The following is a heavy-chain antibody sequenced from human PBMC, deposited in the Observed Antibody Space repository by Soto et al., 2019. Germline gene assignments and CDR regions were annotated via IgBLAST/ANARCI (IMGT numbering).Heavy chain of an antibody. V-gene: IGHV3-33*01. CDR1: GFTFSSYG. J-gene: IGHJ5*02. CDR3: ARDLRSYSSSWYGGWFDP. CDR2: IWYDGSNK. D-gene: IGHD6-13*01. Sequence: QVQLVESGGGVVQPGRSLRLSCAASGFTFSSYGMHWVRQAPGKGLEWVAVIWYDGSNKYYADSVKGRFTISRDHSKNTLYLQMNSLRAEDTAVYYCARDLRSYSSSWYGGWFDPWGQGTLVTVSS.